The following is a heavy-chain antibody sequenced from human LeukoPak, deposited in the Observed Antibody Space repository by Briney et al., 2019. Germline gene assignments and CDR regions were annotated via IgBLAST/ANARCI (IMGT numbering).Heavy chain of an antibody. CDR2: IYYSGST. Sequence: ASETLSLTCTVSGGSISSYYWSWIRQPPGKGLEWIGYIYYSGSTNYNPSLKSRVTISVDTSKNQFSLKLSSVTAADTAVYYCARATDCGGDCYFVDYWGQGTLITVSP. CDR3: ARATDCGGDCYFVDY. CDR1: GGSISSYY. J-gene: IGHJ4*02. V-gene: IGHV4-59*01. D-gene: IGHD2-21*01.